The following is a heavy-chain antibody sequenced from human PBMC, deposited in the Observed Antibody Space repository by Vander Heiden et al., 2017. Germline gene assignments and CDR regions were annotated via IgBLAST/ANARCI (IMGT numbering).Heavy chain of an antibody. CDR3: ARQGVNIPVDY. Sequence: QLQLQESGPGLVKPSETLYLTCTVSGASISSSSYYWGCIRQPPGKGLECIGSIYFSGSTYYNPSLKRRVTISVDRSKNQFSLKLSSVTAADTAVYYCARQGVNIPVDYWGQGTLVTVSS. V-gene: IGHV4-39*01. CDR1: GASISSSSYY. J-gene: IGHJ4*02. CDR2: IYFSGST. D-gene: IGHD2-21*01.